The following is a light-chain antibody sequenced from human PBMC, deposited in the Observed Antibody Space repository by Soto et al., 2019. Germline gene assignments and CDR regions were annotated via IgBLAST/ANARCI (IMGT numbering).Light chain of an antibody. V-gene: IGLV2-14*01. CDR3: CSYSNCINPAYV. CDR1: CFDVGDHDS. CDR2: DVT. Sequence: SGLTPRSSVSGSPGQSITISYNGTCFDVGDHDSVSWYQQHPGKAPKLLIYDVTNRPSGVSNRFSGSQSGNTASLNIAGLQAEDEADYYCCSYSNCINPAYVFGTGTKVTGL. J-gene: IGLJ1*01.